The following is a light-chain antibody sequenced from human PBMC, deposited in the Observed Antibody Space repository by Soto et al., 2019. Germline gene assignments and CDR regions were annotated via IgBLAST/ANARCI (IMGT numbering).Light chain of an antibody. J-gene: IGKJ3*01. Sequence: DIVLTQSPAILSLSPGEGATLSCRASQSVSTYLAWYQQKPGQPPRLLIYDASTRAPGIPARFSGSGSGTDFTLTISSLEPEDFAIYYCQQRSSWPPFTFGPGTTVDIK. V-gene: IGKV3-11*01. CDR2: DAS. CDR1: QSVSTY. CDR3: QQRSSWPPFT.